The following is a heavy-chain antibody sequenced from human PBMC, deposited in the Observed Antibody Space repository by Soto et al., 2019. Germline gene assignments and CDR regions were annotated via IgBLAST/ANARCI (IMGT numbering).Heavy chain of an antibody. D-gene: IGHD6-19*01. CDR2: IYPGDSDT. Sequence: GESLKISCKGSGYSFTSYWIGWVRQMPGKGLEWMGIIYPGDSDTRYSPSFQGQVTISADKSISTAYLQWSSLKASDTAMYYCARLVAGTIENYGMDVWGQGTTVTVSS. J-gene: IGHJ6*02. CDR3: ARLVAGTIENYGMDV. V-gene: IGHV5-51*01. CDR1: GYSFTSYW.